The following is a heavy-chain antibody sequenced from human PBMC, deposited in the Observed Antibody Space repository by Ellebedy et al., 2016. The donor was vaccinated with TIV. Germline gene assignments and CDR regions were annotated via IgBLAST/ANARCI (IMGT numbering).Heavy chain of an antibody. CDR3: ARDWDWSYDY. V-gene: IGHV3-53*01. Sequence: GGSLRLXXAASGFTVTSTQMNWVRQAPGQGLEWVSVLYTGGDTYYADSVRGRFIISRDNSKNTVYLQMDSLRAEDTALYYCARDWDWSYDYWGQGTLVTVSS. CDR2: LYTGGDT. CDR1: GFTVTSTQ. J-gene: IGHJ4*02. D-gene: IGHD3-10*01.